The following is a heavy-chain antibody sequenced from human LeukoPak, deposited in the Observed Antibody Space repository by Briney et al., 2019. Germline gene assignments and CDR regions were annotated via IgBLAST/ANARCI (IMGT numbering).Heavy chain of an antibody. Sequence: GGSLRLSCAASGFTFSSYWMSWVRQAPGKGLEWVANIKQDGSEKYYVDSVKGRFTISRDNAKNSLYLQMNSLRAEDTAVYYCAREAYSSGWYGGFDYWGQGTLVTVSS. CDR3: AREAYSSGWYGGFDY. CDR2: IKQDGSEK. CDR1: GFTFSSYW. J-gene: IGHJ4*02. D-gene: IGHD6-19*01. V-gene: IGHV3-7*01.